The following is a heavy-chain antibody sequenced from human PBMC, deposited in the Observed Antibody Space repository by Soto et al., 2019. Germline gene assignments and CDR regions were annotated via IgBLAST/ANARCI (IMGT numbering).Heavy chain of an antibody. Sequence: ASETLSLTCAVYGGSFSGYYWSWIRQPPGKGLEWIGEINHSGSTNYNPSLKSRVTISVDTSKNQFSLKLSSVTAADTAVYYCARGRDILTGYYRRGFDYWGQGTLVTVSS. CDR2: INHSGST. CDR1: GGSFSGYY. CDR3: ARGRDILTGYYRRGFDY. J-gene: IGHJ4*02. V-gene: IGHV4-34*01. D-gene: IGHD3-9*01.